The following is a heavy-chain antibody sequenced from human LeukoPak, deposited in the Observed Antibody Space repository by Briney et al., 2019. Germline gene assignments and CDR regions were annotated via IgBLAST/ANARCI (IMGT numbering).Heavy chain of an antibody. CDR1: GCTFSSYE. V-gene: IGHV3-48*03. CDR2: ITSGSTI. D-gene: IGHD5-18*01. J-gene: IGHJ4*02. Sequence: GGSLRLSCAASGCTFSSYEMSWVRQAPGKGLEWVSYITSGSTIYYADSVKGRFTISRNNAQNSLYLQMNSLRGEDTAVYYCARGRYNYGSLSYSFDYWGQGTLVTVSS. CDR3: ARGRYNYGSLSYSFDY.